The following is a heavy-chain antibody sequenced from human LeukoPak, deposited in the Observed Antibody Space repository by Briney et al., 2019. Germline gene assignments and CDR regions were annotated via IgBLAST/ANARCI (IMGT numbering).Heavy chain of an antibody. D-gene: IGHD3-22*01. V-gene: IGHV3-23*01. CDR2: ISGSGGST. J-gene: IGHJ4*02. Sequence: GGSLRLSCAASGFTFSSYAMSWVRQAPGKGLEWVSAISGSGGSTYYADSVKGRFTISRDNSKNTLYLQMNSLRAEDTAVYYCAKAVYYYDSSGYYVYYFDYWGQGTLVTVSS. CDR1: GFTFSSYA. CDR3: AKAVYYYDSSGYYVYYFDY.